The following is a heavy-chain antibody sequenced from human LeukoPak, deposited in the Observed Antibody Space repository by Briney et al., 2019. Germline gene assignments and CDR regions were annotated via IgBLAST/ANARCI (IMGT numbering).Heavy chain of an antibody. D-gene: IGHD6-13*01. CDR1: GGSISSGGYY. CDR3: ARAVIAAAGRRDNWFDP. CDR2: IYYSGST. Sequence: PSETLSLTCTVSGGSISSGGYYWSWLRQHPGTGLEWIGYIYYSGSTYYNPSLKSRVTISVDTSKNQFSLKLSSVTAADTAVYYCARAVIAAAGRRDNWFDPWGQGTLVTVSS. J-gene: IGHJ5*02. V-gene: IGHV4-31*03.